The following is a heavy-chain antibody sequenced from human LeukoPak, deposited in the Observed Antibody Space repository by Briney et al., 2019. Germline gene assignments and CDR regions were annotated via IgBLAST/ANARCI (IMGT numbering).Heavy chain of an antibody. D-gene: IGHD3-22*01. CDR3: ARDRGGPGYYYDGSGSDY. J-gene: IGHJ4*02. CDR1: GFTFSDYY. V-gene: IGHV3-53*01. Sequence: GGSLRLSCAASGFTFSDYYMSWIRQAPGKGLEWVSVICSGGSRYYADSVKGRFTIARDNSKNTLYLQMNSLRAEDTAVYYCARDRGGPGYYYDGSGSDYWGQGTLVTVSS. CDR2: ICSGGSR.